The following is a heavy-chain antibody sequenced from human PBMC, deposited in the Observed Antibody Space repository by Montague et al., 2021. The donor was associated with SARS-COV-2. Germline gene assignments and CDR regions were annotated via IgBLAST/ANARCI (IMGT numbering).Heavy chain of an antibody. CDR3: ARQYCGDTNCYRREYYFDQ. V-gene: IGHV4-34*01. J-gene: IGHJ4*02. Sequence: SETLSLTCAVYGGSFGGCYWSWIRRPPGKGLEWIGEINDSGSTKYNPSLRSRFIMSVDRSKNQVSLKVNAVTAADTAVYFCARQYCGDTNCYRREYYFDQWGQGTLVTVSS. D-gene: IGHD2-2*02. CDR1: GGSFGGCY. CDR2: INDSGST.